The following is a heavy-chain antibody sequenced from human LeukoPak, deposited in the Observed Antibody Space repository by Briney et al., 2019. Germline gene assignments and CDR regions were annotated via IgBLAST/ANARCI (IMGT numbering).Heavy chain of an antibody. Sequence: GGSLRLSCAASGFTVSSNYMSWVRQAPGKGLEWVSIIYSDGSTYYADSVRGRFTISRDNSKNTVYLQMNSLRAEDTAVYYCARAELLWRTFDFWGQGTLVTVSS. D-gene: IGHD3-10*01. CDR1: GFTVSSNY. CDR3: ARAELLWRTFDF. CDR2: IYSDGST. V-gene: IGHV3-66*01. J-gene: IGHJ4*02.